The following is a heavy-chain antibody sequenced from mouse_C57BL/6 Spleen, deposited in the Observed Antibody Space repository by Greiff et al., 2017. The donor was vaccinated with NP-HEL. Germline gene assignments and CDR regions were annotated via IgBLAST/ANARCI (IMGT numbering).Heavy chain of an antibody. Sequence: VQLQQSGAELVKPGASVKMSCKASGYTFTSYWITWVKQRPGQGLEWIGDIYPGSGSTNYNEKFKSKATLTVDTSSSTAYMQLSSLTSEDSAVYYCARYGTAQAWFAYWGQGTLVTVSA. CDR1: GYTFTSYW. D-gene: IGHD3-2*02. J-gene: IGHJ3*01. CDR2: IYPGSGST. V-gene: IGHV1-55*01. CDR3: ARYGTAQAWFAY.